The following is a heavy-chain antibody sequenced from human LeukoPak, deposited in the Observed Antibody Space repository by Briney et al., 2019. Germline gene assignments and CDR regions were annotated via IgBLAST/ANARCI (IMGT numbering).Heavy chain of an antibody. Sequence: GGSLRLSCAASGFTFSTYNMHWVRHAPGKGLEWIGSITSSSSYIYYADSVKGRFTISRDNAMNSLYIQMSSLSADDTAVYFCSRDPYSGNYGNYYYYYMHVWGKGTTVSIS. CDR1: GFTFSTYN. J-gene: IGHJ6*03. D-gene: IGHD1-26*01. CDR3: SRDPYSGNYGNYYYYYMHV. V-gene: IGHV3-21*06. CDR2: ITSSSSYI.